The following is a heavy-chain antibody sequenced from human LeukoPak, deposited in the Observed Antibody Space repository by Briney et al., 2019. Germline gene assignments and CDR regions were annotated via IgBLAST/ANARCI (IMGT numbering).Heavy chain of an antibody. CDR3: ARISDILTGYPFDY. D-gene: IGHD3-9*01. CDR2: IIPILGIA. Sequence: SVKVSCKASRGTFSSYAISWVRQAPGQGLEWMGRIIPILGIANYAQKFQGRVTITADKSTNTAYMELSSLRSEDTAVYYCARISDILTGYPFDYWGQGTLVTVSS. CDR1: RGTFSSYA. V-gene: IGHV1-69*04. J-gene: IGHJ4*02.